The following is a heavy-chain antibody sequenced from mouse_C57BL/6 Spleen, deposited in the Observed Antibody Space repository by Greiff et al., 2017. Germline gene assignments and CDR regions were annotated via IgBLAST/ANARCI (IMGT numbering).Heavy chain of an antibody. V-gene: IGHV1-62-2*01. CDR1: GYTFTEYT. Sequence: VQLQQSGAELVKPGASVKLSCKASGYTFTEYTIHWVKQRSGQGLEWIGWFYPGSGSIKYNEKFKDKATLTADKSSSTVYMGLSRLTSEDSAVYFCARHEEEGYDGYTWFAYWGQGTLVTVSA. J-gene: IGHJ3*01. CDR3: ARHEEEGYDGYTWFAY. CDR2: FYPGSGSI. D-gene: IGHD2-3*01.